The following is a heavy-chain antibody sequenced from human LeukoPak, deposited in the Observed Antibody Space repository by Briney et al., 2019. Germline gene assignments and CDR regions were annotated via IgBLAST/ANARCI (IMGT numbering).Heavy chain of an antibody. D-gene: IGHD3-22*01. CDR1: GYTFTSYG. CDR2: ISAYNGNT. J-gene: IGHJ4*02. Sequence: ASVKVSCKASGYTFTSYGISWVRQAPGQGLEWMGWISAYNGNTNYAQKLQGRVTMTTDTSTSTAYMELRSLRSEDTAVYYCARDAMDYYDSSGLDYWGQGTLVTVSS. V-gene: IGHV1-18*01. CDR3: ARDAMDYYDSSGLDY.